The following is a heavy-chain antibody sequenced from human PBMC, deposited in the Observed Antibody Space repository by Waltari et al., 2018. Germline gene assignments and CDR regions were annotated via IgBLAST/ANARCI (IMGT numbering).Heavy chain of an antibody. V-gene: IGHV1-69*06. CDR1: GGTFSTYA. Sequence: QVQLVQSGAEVMKPGSSVKVSCKASGGTFSTYAISWVRQAPGQGLEWMGGIIPIVGTTNYAQKFRGRVTITADKSTSTAYMELSSLRSEDTAVYYCARSRASGSSVYYYYYMDVWGKGTTVTVSS. J-gene: IGHJ6*03. D-gene: IGHD6-25*01. CDR2: IIPIVGTT. CDR3: ARSRASGSSVYYYYYMDV.